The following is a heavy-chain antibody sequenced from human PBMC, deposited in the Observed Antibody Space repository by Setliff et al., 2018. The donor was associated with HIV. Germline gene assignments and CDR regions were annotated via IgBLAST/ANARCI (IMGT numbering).Heavy chain of an antibody. D-gene: IGHD2-21*01. V-gene: IGHV4-34*01. CDR2: INHSGST. J-gene: IGHJ6*03. Sequence: SETLSLTCAVYGESFSGYYWSWIRQPPGEGLEWIGEINHSGSTNYNPSLKSRVTISVDTSKNQFSLKLTSVTAADTAVYYCVRGRDFIVVTDYLDVWGKGTTVTVSS. CDR1: GESFSGYY. CDR3: VRGRDFIVVTDYLDV.